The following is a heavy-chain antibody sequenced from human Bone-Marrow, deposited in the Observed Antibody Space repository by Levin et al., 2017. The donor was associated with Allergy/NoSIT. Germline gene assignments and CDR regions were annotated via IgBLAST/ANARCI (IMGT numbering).Heavy chain of an antibody. CDR2: IKQDGSEK. CDR3: ARSGSYLGYNWFDP. CDR1: GFTFSSYW. D-gene: IGHD1-26*01. J-gene: IGHJ5*02. V-gene: IGHV3-7*01. Sequence: GGSLRLSCAASGFTFSSYWMSWVRQAPGKGLEWVANIKQDGSEKYYVDSVKGRFTISRDNAKNSLYLQMNSLRAEDTAVYYCARSGSYLGYNWFDPWGQGTLVTVSS.